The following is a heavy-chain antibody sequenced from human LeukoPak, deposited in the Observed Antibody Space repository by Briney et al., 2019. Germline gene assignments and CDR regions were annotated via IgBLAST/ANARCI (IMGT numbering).Heavy chain of an antibody. CDR1: GFTFSTYA. V-gene: IGHV3-23*01. CDR3: AREVYGDNYFDY. J-gene: IGHJ4*02. CDR2: VGDGGRDT. Sequence: GGSLRLSCAASGFTFSTYAMSWVRQAPGKGLDWVSTVGDGGRDTHYADSVKGRFTISRDDSNNTLYLQMNSLRADDTAVYYCAREVYGDNYFDYWGQGTLVTVAS. D-gene: IGHD4-17*01.